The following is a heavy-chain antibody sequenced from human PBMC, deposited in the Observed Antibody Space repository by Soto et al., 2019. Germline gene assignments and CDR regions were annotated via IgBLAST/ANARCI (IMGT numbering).Heavy chain of an antibody. CDR1: GGSISSGDYY. J-gene: IGHJ5*02. V-gene: IGHV4-30-4*01. Sequence: QVQLQVSGPGLENPSQTLSLTCTVSGGSISSGDYYWSWIRQPPGKGLEWIGYIYYSGSTYYNPSLKSRVTISVDTSKNQFSLKLSSVTAADTAVYYCARERPDGSRLDPWGQGTLVTVSS. D-gene: IGHD6-13*01. CDR2: IYYSGST. CDR3: ARERPDGSRLDP.